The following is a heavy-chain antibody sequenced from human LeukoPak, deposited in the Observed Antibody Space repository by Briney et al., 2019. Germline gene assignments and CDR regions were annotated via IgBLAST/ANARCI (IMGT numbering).Heavy chain of an antibody. V-gene: IGHV4-39*07. J-gene: IGHJ6*03. CDR3: ARTTEGYCRGRSCYSYYYYMDV. CDR2: IYYSGST. Sequence: NPSETLSLTCIVSGGSISSSSYYWGWIRQPPGKGLEWIGTIYYSGSTSYYPSLKSRVTISVDTSKNQFSLKLSSVTAADTAVYYCARTTEGYCRGRSCYSYYYYMDVWGKGTTVTVSS. D-gene: IGHD2-15*01. CDR1: GGSISSSSYY.